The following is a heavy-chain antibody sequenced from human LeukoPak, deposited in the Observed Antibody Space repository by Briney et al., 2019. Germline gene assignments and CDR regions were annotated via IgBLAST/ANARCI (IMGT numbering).Heavy chain of an antibody. D-gene: IGHD1-7*01. CDR2: IIPIFGRE. Sequence: GASVKXSCKASGGTFSSYAISWVRQAPGQGVEWMGGIIPIFGRENYAQKFQGRVTITTDEYTSTDYMELRSLRSEDTAVYYCARARYNWNYDWFDPWGQGTLVTVSS. J-gene: IGHJ5*02. V-gene: IGHV1-69*05. CDR3: ARARYNWNYDWFDP. CDR1: GGTFSSYA.